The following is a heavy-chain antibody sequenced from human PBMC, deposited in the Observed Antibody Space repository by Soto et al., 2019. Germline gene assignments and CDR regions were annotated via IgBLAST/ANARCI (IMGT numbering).Heavy chain of an antibody. D-gene: IGHD3-10*01. CDR1: GGSISDSY. J-gene: IGHJ6*02. CDR3: ARHGMWFGFPHYFSGMDV. V-gene: IGHV4-59*08. Sequence: HVQLQESGPGLVKPSETLSLTCAVSGGSISDSYWSWIRQPPGKGLEWIAYFSHNETINYHPSLKRRATIPADPSKNHRSLGLRSVTAADTAVYYCARHGMWFGFPHYFSGMDVWGQGTTVTVSS. CDR2: FSHNETI.